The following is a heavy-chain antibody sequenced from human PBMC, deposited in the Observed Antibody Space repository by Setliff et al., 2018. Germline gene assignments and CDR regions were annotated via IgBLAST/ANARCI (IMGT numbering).Heavy chain of an antibody. J-gene: IGHJ6*03. CDR1: GGSISSGSYY. V-gene: IGHV4-61*10. CDR3: AKRDYYDSSGYLLPYMDV. D-gene: IGHD3-22*01. CDR2: IYYSGST. Sequence: SETLSLTCTVSGGSISSGSYYWSWIRQPAGKGLEWIGRIYYSGSTNYNPSLKSRVTISVDTSKNQFSLKLSSVTAADTAVYYCAKRDYYDSSGYLLPYMDVWGKGTTVTVSS.